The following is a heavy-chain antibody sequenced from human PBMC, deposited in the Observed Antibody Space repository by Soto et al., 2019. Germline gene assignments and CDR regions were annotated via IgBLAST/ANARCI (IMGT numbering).Heavy chain of an antibody. D-gene: IGHD3-10*01. CDR3: ATIGGSGSGSYPPYYYYGMDV. V-gene: IGHV5-51*01. CDR2: IYPGDSDA. CDR1: GYSFTNYW. J-gene: IGHJ6*02. Sequence: GEFLNISCKGSGYSFTNYWIVWVRPMPGKGLEWMGIIYPGDSDARYSPYFRGQVTISAGKSISAAYLQWSRLEASDTAIYYCATIGGSGSGSYPPYYYYGMDVWGQVTTVTVSS.